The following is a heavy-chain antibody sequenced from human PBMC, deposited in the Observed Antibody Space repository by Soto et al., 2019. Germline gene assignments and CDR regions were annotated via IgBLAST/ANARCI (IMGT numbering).Heavy chain of an antibody. V-gene: IGHV1-2*04. Sequence: ASVKVSCKTSGNTFTDYKLHWVRQAPGQGLEWMGWVDPNGGGTNSAQKFQGSVTMTRDTSITTVYLELSRLKTNDTATYFCTTWVDYGDYEGFDSWGQGTLVTVSS. CDR2: VDPNGGGT. D-gene: IGHD4-17*01. CDR1: GNTFTDYK. CDR3: TTWVDYGDYEGFDS. J-gene: IGHJ4*02.